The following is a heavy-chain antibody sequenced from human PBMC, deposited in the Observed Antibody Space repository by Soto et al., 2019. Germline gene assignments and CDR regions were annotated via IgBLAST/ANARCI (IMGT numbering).Heavy chain of an antibody. Sequence: EVHLLESGGGLIQPGGSLRLSCAASGFNVIGNYMSWVRQATGKGLEWVSVIYTGGYTFYAASVKGRFTISRDNSKNTLYLQMNSLSAEDTGVYYCERDPRCSSSSGDAVDLWVQGTMVTVS. CDR3: ERDPRCSSSSGDAVDL. J-gene: IGHJ3*01. D-gene: IGHD2-2*01. V-gene: IGHV3-53*01. CDR1: GFNVIGNY. CDR2: IYTGGYT.